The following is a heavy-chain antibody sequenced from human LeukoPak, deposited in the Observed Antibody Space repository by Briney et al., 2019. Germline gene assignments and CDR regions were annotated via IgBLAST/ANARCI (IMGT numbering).Heavy chain of an antibody. CDR2: IYHSGST. Sequence: SETLSLTCAGSGGSISSGGYSWSWIRQPPGKGLEWIGYIYHSGSTYYNPSLKSRVTISVDRSKNQFSLKLSSVTAADTAVYYCARVIAAAGTDWFDPWGQGTLVTVSS. CDR3: ARVIAAAGTDWFDP. V-gene: IGHV4-30-2*01. D-gene: IGHD6-13*01. CDR1: GGSISSGGYS. J-gene: IGHJ5*02.